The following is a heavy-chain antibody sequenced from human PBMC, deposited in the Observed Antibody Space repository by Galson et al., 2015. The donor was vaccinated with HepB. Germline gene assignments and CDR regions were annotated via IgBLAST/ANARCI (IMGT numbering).Heavy chain of an antibody. CDR3: AWEGGTGGYSYGIYYFDY. J-gene: IGHJ4*02. V-gene: IGHV1-3*04. Sequence: SVKVSCKASGYSFTTYAMHWVRQAPGQGLEWMGWINTGNGNTTFSQRFQDRVTLTSDTSASTVYMELSSLRSEDTSVYYCAWEGGTGGYSYGIYYFDYWGQGTLVTVSS. D-gene: IGHD5-18*01. CDR2: INTGNGNT. CDR1: GYSFTTYA.